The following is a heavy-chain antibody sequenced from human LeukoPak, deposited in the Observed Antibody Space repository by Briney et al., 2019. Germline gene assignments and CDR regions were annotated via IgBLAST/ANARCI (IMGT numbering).Heavy chain of an antibody. CDR3: ARGPTEVAAAIDY. CDR2: VDHTGST. J-gene: IGHJ4*02. D-gene: IGHD2-2*01. CDR1: DDSITMYY. V-gene: IGHV4-59*12. Sequence: SETLSLTCSVSDDSITMYYWTWIRQPPGKGLEWIGYVDHTGSTNFNPSLNGRVSISRDTTNNLFSLRLRSVTAADTAVYYCARGPTEVAAAIDYWGQGTLVTVSS.